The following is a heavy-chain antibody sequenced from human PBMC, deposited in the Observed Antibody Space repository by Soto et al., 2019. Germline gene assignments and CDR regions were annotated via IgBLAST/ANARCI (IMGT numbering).Heavy chain of an antibody. CDR2: IYHSGST. J-gene: IGHJ4*02. D-gene: IGHD3-22*01. CDR1: GGSISSGGYS. CDR3: ARAAMYYDSSGDYYYFDY. V-gene: IGHV4-30-2*01. Sequence: QLQLQESGSGLVKPSQTLSLTCAVSGGSISSGGYSWSWIRQPPGKGLEWIGYIYHSGSTYYNPTLKSRATISVDRSKNQFSLKLSSVPAADTAVYYCARAAMYYDSSGDYYYFDYWGQGTLVTVSS.